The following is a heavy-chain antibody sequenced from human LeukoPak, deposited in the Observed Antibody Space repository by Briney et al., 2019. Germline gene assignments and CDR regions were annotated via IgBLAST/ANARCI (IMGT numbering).Heavy chain of an antibody. D-gene: IGHD6-6*01. CDR1: GGSIRSYF. CDR2: VYYSGST. Sequence: SETLSLTCTVSGGSIRSYFWSWIRQPPGKGLEWIGYVYYSGSTNYNPSLKSRVTISVDTSKKQFSLKLSSVTAADTAVYYCARRPDGTSHFDYWGQGTPVTVSS. CDR3: ARRPDGTSHFDY. V-gene: IGHV4-59*08. J-gene: IGHJ4*02.